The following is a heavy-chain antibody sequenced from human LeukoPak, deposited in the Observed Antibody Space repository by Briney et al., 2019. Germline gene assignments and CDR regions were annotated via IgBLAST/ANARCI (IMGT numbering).Heavy chain of an antibody. V-gene: IGHV3-23*01. J-gene: IGHJ6*03. CDR1: GFTFSNYA. CDR3: AKAQLEPPSYYYYYYMDV. D-gene: IGHD1-1*01. Sequence: SGGSLGLSCAASGFTFSNYAMSWVRQAPGKGLEWVSSIGGSDNNRYYADSVQGRFTISRDNSKNTLYLQMNSLRAEDTAVYYCAKAQLEPPSYYYYYYMDVWGKGTTVTVSS. CDR2: IGGSDNNR.